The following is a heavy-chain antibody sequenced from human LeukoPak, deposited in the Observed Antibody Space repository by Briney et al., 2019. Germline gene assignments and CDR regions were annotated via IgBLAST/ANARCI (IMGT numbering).Heavy chain of an antibody. V-gene: IGHV4-39*01. D-gene: IGHD2-15*01. CDR2: IYYSGRT. J-gene: IGHJ4*02. CDR3: ARRGGGDCSGGDCYGIDY. Sequence: PSETLSLTCTVSGDSISSSSYYWGWIRQPPGKGLEWIGTIYYSGRTYYNPSLKSRVTISVHTSKNQFSLQLSSVTAADTAVYYCARRGGGDCSGGDCYGIDYWGQGTLVTVSS. CDR1: GDSISSSSYY.